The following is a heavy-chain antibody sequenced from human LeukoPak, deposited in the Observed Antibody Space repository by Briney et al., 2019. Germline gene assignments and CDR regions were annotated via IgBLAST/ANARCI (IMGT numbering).Heavy chain of an antibody. J-gene: IGHJ5*02. CDR1: GYTFTGYY. Sequence: ASVKVSCKASGYTFTGYYMHWVRQAPGQGLEWMGWINPNSGGTSYAQKFQGRVTMTRDTSISTAYMELSRLRSDDTAVYYCARGLYSSGRYNWFDPWGQGTLVTVSS. CDR2: INPNSGGT. D-gene: IGHD6-19*01. V-gene: IGHV1-2*02. CDR3: ARGLYSSGRYNWFDP.